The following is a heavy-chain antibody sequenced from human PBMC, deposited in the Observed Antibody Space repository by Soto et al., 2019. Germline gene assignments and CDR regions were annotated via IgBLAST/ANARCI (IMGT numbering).Heavy chain of an antibody. D-gene: IGHD3-3*01. V-gene: IGHV3-48*02. Sequence: EVQLVESGGGLVQPGGSLRLSCTASGLTFTTYGMNWVRQAPGKGLEWVSYISSGSSTIYYADSVKGRFTISRDNAKNSLYLQMNSLRDEDTAVYYCARAKQWGGYYLFGSDYWGQGILVTVSS. CDR2: ISSGSSTI. CDR1: GLTFTTYG. CDR3: ARAKQWGGYYLFGSDY. J-gene: IGHJ4*02.